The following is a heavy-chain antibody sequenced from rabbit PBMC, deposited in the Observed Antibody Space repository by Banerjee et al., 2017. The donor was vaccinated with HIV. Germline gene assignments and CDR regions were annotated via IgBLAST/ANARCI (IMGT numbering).Heavy chain of an antibody. CDR2: INTGSSGIT. D-gene: IGHD8-1*01. CDR1: GFSFTSSYY. Sequence: QSLEESGGDLVKPGASLTLTCTVSGFSFTSSYYMCWVRQALGNGLEWIGCINTGSSGITLYASWAKGRFTISKTSSTTVTLQMTSLTAADTATYFCARYTGSYYNLWGQGTLVTVS. J-gene: IGHJ4*01. CDR3: ARYTGSYYNL. V-gene: IGHV1S40*01.